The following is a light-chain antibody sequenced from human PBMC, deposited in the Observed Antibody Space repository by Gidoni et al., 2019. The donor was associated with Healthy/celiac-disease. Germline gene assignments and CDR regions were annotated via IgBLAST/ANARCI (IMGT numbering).Light chain of an antibody. Sequence: QSVLPQPPSASGTPGQRVTISCSGSSSNIGSNTVNWYQQLPGTAPKLLIYSNNQRPSGVPDRFSGSKSGTSASLAISGLQSEDEADYYCAAWDDSLNGQGWVFGGGTKLTVL. CDR3: AAWDDSLNGQGWV. J-gene: IGLJ3*02. CDR1: SSNIGSNT. V-gene: IGLV1-44*01. CDR2: SNN.